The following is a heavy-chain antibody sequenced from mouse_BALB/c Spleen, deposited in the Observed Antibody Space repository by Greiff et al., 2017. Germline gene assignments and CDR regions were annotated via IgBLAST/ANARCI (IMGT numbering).Heavy chain of an antibody. CDR1: GYTFTDYA. CDR3: ARGGYYAMDY. CDR2: ISTYYGDA. V-gene: IGHV1S137*01. Sequence: VQLQQSGAELVRPGVSVKISFKGSGYTFTDYAMHWVKQSHAKSLEWIGVISTYYGDASYNQKFKGKATMTVDKSSSTAYMELARLTSEDSAIYYCARGGYYAMDYWGQGTSVTVSS. D-gene: IGHD1-1*02. J-gene: IGHJ4*01.